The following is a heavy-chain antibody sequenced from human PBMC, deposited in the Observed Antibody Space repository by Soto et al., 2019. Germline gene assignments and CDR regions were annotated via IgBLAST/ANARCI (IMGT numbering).Heavy chain of an antibody. CDR1: GDSVSSNSAA. CDR3: ARRLAVACTGYDAFDI. Sequence: WPSLELPCPISGDSVSSNSAAWNWIRQTPARGREWLGRTYYRSSSSNDYALSQKSRITISPDTSKNQFSLQLNSVPPEDTSVYYXARRLAVACTGYDAFDIWGQGTMVTVSS. D-gene: IGHD6-19*01. CDR2: TYYRSSSSN. J-gene: IGHJ3*02. V-gene: IGHV6-1*01.